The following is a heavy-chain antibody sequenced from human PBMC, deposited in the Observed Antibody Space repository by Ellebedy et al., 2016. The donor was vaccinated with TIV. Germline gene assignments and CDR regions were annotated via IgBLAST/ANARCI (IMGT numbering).Heavy chain of an antibody. Sequence: GGSLRLXXAASGFTVTTYAVSWIRQAPGKGLEWVSYISSSGSSKYYAESVKGRFTISRDNAENSLYLQMNSLRAEDTAVYYCAKSQYLYCTSTDCYIRSFDYWGQGTLVIVSS. D-gene: IGHD2-2*02. CDR2: ISSSGSSK. J-gene: IGHJ4*02. V-gene: IGHV3-11*01. CDR3: AKSQYLYCTSTDCYIRSFDY. CDR1: GFTVTTYA.